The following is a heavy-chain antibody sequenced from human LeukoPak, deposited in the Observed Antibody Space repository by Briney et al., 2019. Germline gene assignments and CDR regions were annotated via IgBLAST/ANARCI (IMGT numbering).Heavy chain of an antibody. CDR3: AKILSGTYSFDL. J-gene: IGHJ4*02. V-gene: IGHV3-23*01. Sequence: PGGSLRLSCTASGSTFSTYPMTWVRQAPGQGLEWVSAISGNSVTIYYADSVKGRFTISRANSKNTLYLQMYSLRAEDTAVYYCAKILSGTYSFDLWGQGTLVTVSS. CDR1: GSTFSTYP. CDR2: ISGNSVTI. D-gene: IGHD1-26*01.